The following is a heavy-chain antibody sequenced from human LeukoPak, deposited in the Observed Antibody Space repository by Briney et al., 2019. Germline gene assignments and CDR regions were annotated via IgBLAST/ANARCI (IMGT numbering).Heavy chain of an antibody. Sequence: GGSLRLSCTASGFNFGIYGMHWVRQAPGKGLEWVAVIWYDGSNKYYADSVKGRFTISRDNSKNSLYLQMNSLRAEDTAVYYCARHPGSSWYVHWYFDLWGRGTLVTVSS. J-gene: IGHJ2*01. CDR2: IWYDGSNK. CDR1: GFNFGIYG. D-gene: IGHD6-13*01. V-gene: IGHV3-33*01. CDR3: ARHPGSSWYVHWYFDL.